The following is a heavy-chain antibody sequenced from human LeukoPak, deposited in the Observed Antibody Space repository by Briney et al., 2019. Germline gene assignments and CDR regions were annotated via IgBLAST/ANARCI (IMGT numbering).Heavy chain of an antibody. Sequence: SETLSLTCAVYGGSFSGYYWSWIRQPPGKGLEWIGEINHSGSTNYNPSLKSRATISVDTSKNQFSLKLSSVTAADTAVYYCAKGARALIAAAGTNNWFDPWGQGTLVTVSS. V-gene: IGHV4-34*01. J-gene: IGHJ5*02. CDR1: GGSFSGYY. CDR2: INHSGST. CDR3: AKGARALIAAAGTNNWFDP. D-gene: IGHD6-13*01.